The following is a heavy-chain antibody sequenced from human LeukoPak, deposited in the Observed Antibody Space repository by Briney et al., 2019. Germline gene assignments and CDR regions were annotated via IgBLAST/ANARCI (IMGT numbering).Heavy chain of an antibody. CDR3: ARDGVPYYYDSSGPYYFDY. CDR2: ISSSGSTI. J-gene: IGHJ4*02. D-gene: IGHD3-22*01. CDR1: GFTFSSYE. V-gene: IGHV3-48*03. Sequence: GGSLRLSCAASGFTFSSYEMNWVRQAPGKGLEWVSYISSSGSTIYYADSVKGRFTISRDNAKNSLYLQMNSLRAEDTAVYYCARDGVPYYYDSSGPYYFDYWGQGTLVTVSS.